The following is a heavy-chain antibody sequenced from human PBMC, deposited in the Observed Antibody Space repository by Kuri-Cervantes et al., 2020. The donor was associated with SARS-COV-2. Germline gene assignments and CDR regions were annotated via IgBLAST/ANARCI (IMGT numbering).Heavy chain of an antibody. J-gene: IGHJ4*02. V-gene: IGHV4-34*01. CDR2: INHSGST. CDR3: ARAFCGGDCSYFDY. D-gene: IGHD2-21*01. Sequence: SETLSLTCAVYGGSFSDYYWSWVRQPPGKGLEWIGEINHSGSTNYNPSLKSRVTISVDTSKNQFSLKLSSVTAADTAVYYCARAFCGGDCSYFDYWGQGNLVTFSS. CDR1: GGSFSDYY.